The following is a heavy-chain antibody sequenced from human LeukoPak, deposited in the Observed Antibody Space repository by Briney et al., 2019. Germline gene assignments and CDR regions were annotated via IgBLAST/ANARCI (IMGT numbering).Heavy chain of an antibody. CDR3: ARDCVDDSSGYYYPYFDY. J-gene: IGHJ4*02. CDR1: GYTFTSYY. V-gene: IGHV1-46*01. D-gene: IGHD3-22*01. Sequence: GASVKVSCKASGYTFTSYYMHWVRQVPGQGLEWMGIINPSGGSTSYAQKFQGRVTMTRDTSTSTVYMELSSLRSEDTAVYYCARDCVDDSSGYYYPYFDYWGQGTLVTVSS. CDR2: INPSGGST.